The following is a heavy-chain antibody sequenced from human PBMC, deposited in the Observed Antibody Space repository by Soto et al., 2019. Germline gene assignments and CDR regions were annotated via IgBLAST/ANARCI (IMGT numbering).Heavy chain of an antibody. J-gene: IGHJ3*02. CDR1: GFTFSSYG. CDR3: ARSEQLVRAFDI. CDR2: IWYDGSNK. Sequence: QVQLVESGGGVVQPGRSLRLSCAASGFTFSSYGMHWVRQAPGKGLEWVAVIWYDGSNKYYADSVKGRFTISRDNSKNTLYLQINSLRAEDTAVYYCARSEQLVRAFDIWGQGTMVTVSS. D-gene: IGHD6-6*01. V-gene: IGHV3-33*01.